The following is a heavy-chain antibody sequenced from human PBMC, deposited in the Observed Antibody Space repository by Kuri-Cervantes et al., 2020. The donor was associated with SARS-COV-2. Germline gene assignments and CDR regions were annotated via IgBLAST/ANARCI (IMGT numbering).Heavy chain of an antibody. V-gene: IGHV3-48*03. CDR3: ASSRAPDYDILTGHSGAFDY. D-gene: IGHD3-9*01. CDR1: GFTFSSYE. CDR2: ISSSGSTI. J-gene: IGHJ4*02. Sequence: GGSLRLSCAASGFTFSSYEMNWVRQAPGKGLEWVSYISSSGSTIYYADSVKGRFTISRDNAKNSLYLQMNSLRAEDTAVYYCASSRAPDYDILTGHSGAFDYWGQGTVVTVSS.